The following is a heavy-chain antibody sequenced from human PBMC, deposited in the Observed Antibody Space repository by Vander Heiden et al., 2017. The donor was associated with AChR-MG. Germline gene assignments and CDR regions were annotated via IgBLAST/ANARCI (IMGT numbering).Heavy chain of an antibody. CDR1: GGTFSSYA. Sequence: QVQLVPSGAEVKKPGSSVTVSCKASGGTFSSYAISWVRQAPGQGLEWMGGIIPIFGTANYAQKFQGRVTITADKSTSTAYMELSSLRSEETAVYYCASLRLRRGCYYYYMDVWGKGTTVTVSS. V-gene: IGHV1-69*06. CDR3: ASLRLRRGCYYYYMDV. J-gene: IGHJ6*03. CDR2: IIPIFGTA. D-gene: IGHD5-12*01.